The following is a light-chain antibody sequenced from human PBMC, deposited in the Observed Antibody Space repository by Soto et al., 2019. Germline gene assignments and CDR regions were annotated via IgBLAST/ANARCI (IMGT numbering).Light chain of an antibody. CDR2: EVS. J-gene: IGLJ1*01. Sequence: QSALTQPPSASGSPGQSVTISCTGTISVVGGYNYVSWYQQQPGKAPKLMIYEVSKRPSGVPDRFSGSKSGNTASLTVSGLQADDEADYCCSSYAGSTPYVFGTGTKLTVL. CDR3: SSYAGSTPYV. V-gene: IGLV2-8*01. CDR1: ISVVGGYNY.